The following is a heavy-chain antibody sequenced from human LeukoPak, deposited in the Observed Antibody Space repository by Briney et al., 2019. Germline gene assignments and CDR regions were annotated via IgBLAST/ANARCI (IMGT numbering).Heavy chain of an antibody. CDR3: AKDMGDGPCCSGGSCHRNGFDY. CDR1: GFTFDDYA. D-gene: IGHD2-15*01. CDR2: ISWNSGSI. Sequence: PGGSLRLSCAASGFTFDDYAMHWVRQAPGKGLEWVSGISWNSGSIGYADSVKGRFTISRDNAKNSLYLQMNSLRAEDTALYYCAKDMGDGPCCSGGSCHRNGFDYGGQGTLVTVSS. J-gene: IGHJ4*02. V-gene: IGHV3-9*01.